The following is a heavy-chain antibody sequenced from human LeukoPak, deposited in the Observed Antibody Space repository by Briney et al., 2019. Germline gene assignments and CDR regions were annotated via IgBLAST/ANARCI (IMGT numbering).Heavy chain of an antibody. V-gene: IGHV4-30-2*01. CDR1: GGSISSGGYY. CDR3: ARLGWYYYDSSGSQGDY. CDR2: IYHSGST. J-gene: IGHJ4*02. D-gene: IGHD3-22*01. Sequence: PSETLSLTCTVSGGSISSGGYYWSWIRQPPGKGLEWIGYIYHSGSTYYNPSLKSRVTISVDRSKNQFSLKLSSVTAADTAVYYCARLGWYYYDSSGSQGDYWGQGTLVTVSS.